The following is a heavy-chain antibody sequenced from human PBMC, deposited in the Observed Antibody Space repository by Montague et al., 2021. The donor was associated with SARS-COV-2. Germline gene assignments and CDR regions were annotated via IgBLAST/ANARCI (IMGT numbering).Heavy chain of an antibody. Sequence: YLRLSCAASGFTFSSYGMHWVRQAPGKGLEWVAVISYDGSSKDYAESVRGRFTVSRDNSQKTLYVQLNSLRVEDTAIYYCARGDGYNPPTDIDNWGQGTLVTVS. CDR2: ISYDGSSK. CDR3: ARGDGYNPPTDIDN. D-gene: IGHD5-24*01. J-gene: IGHJ4*02. V-gene: IGHV3-30*19. CDR1: GFTFSSYG.